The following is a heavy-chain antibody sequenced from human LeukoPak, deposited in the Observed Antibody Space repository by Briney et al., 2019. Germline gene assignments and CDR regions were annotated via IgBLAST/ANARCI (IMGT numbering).Heavy chain of an antibody. V-gene: IGHV3-74*01. CDR1: GFTFSSYW. J-gene: IGHJ6*02. Sequence: GGSPRLSCAASGFTFSSYWMHWVRQAPGKGLVWVSRINSDGSSTSYADSVKGRFTISRDNAKNTLYLQMNSLRAEDTAVYYCARDDIVVVPASPYYYYYGMDVWGQGTTVTVSS. CDR3: ARDDIVVVPASPYYYYYGMDV. CDR2: INSDGSST. D-gene: IGHD2-2*01.